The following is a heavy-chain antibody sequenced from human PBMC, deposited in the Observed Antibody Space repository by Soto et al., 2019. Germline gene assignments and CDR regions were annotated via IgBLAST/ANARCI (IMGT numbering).Heavy chain of an antibody. CDR1: GFTFSDDY. J-gene: IGHJ6*02. CDR3: ARHSSGWYYYYYYGMDV. Sequence: QVQLVESGGGLVKPGGSLRLSCAASGFTFSDDYMSWIRQAPGKGLEWVSYISSSGSTISYADSVKGRFTISRDNAKNSLYLQMNSLRAEDTAVYYLARHSSGWYYYYYYGMDVWGLGTTVTVSS. D-gene: IGHD6-19*01. CDR2: ISSSGSTI. V-gene: IGHV3-11*01.